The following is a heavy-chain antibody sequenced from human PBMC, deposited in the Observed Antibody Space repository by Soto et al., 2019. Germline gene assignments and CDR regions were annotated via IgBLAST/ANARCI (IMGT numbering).Heavy chain of an antibody. Sequence: ASVKVSCKASGYTFTGYYMHWVRQAPGQGLEWMGWINPNSGGTNYAQKFQGRVTMTRDTSISTAYMELSGLRSDDTAVYYCARVRTTVTTSYYYYYGMDVWGQGTTVTVSS. CDR2: INPNSGGT. CDR3: ARVRTTVTTSYYYYYGMDV. D-gene: IGHD4-17*01. V-gene: IGHV1-2*02. J-gene: IGHJ6*02. CDR1: GYTFTGYY.